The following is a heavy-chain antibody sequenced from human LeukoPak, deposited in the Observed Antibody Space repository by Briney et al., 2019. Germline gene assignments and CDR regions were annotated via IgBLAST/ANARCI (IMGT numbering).Heavy chain of an antibody. V-gene: IGHV1-8*03. J-gene: IGHJ4*02. CDR1: GYTFTSYD. Sequence: ASVKVSCKASGYTFTSYDINWVRQATGQGLEWMGWMNPNRGNTGYAQKFQGRVTITRNTSISTAYMELSSLRSEDTAVYYCARGGRYCSSTSCYTWGQGTLVTVSS. D-gene: IGHD2-2*02. CDR3: ARGGRYCSSTSCYT. CDR2: MNPNRGNT.